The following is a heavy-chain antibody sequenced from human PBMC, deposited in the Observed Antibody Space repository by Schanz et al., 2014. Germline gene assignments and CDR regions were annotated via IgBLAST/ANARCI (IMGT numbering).Heavy chain of an antibody. CDR1: RYTFNTYG. J-gene: IGHJ3*02. V-gene: IGHV1-18*01. D-gene: IGHD5-12*01. CDR2: ISAYTNNT. Sequence: QVQLVQSGAEVKEPGASVKVSCEASRYTFNTYGLNWVRQAPGQGLEWMGWISAYTNNTNYAQKFQGRVTITADRSTSTAYMELSSLRSEDTAVYYCARGGGPEDVFDIWGQGTIHTVSS. CDR3: ARGGGPEDVFDI.